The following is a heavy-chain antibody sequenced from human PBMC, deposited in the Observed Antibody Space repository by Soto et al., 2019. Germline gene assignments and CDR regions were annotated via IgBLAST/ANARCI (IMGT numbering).Heavy chain of an antibody. J-gene: IGHJ5*02. D-gene: IGHD3-22*01. CDR3: AGTSGYQGWFDP. V-gene: IGHV4-31*03. CDR2: IYYSGST. Sequence: QVQLQESGPGLVKPSQTLSLTCTVSGGSISSGGYYWSWIRQHPGKGLEWIGYIYYSGSTSYNPSLKSRVTVSVDTSNNQFSPKLSSVTAADTAVYYCAGTSGYQGWFDPWGQGTLVTVSS. CDR1: GGSISSGGYY.